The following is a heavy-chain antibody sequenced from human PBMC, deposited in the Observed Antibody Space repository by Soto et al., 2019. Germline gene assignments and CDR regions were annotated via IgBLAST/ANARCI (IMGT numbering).Heavy chain of an antibody. CDR2: ISSSSSYI. D-gene: IGHD1-1*01. CDR1: GFTFSSYS. CDR3: ARDRDKLVDYYYGMDV. Sequence: GGSLRLSCAASGFTFSSYSMNWVRQAPGKGLEWVSSISSSSSYIYYADSVKGRFTISRDNAKNSLYLQMNSLRAEDTAVYYCARDRDKLVDYYYGMDVWGQGTTVTVSS. V-gene: IGHV3-21*01. J-gene: IGHJ6*02.